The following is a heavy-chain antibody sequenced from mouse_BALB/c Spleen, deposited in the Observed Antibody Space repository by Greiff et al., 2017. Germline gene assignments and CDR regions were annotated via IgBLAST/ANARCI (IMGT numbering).Heavy chain of an antibody. CDR3: ARKGRYEGYARDY. CDR2: IWSGGST. D-gene: IGHD2-14*01. CDR1: GFSLTSYG. Sequence: QVQLKESGPGLVQPSQSLSITCTVSGFSLTSYGVHWVRQSPGKGLEWLGLIWSGGSTDYNAAFISRLSISKDNSKSHVFFKMNSLQANDTAIYYCARKGRYEGYARDYWGQGTSVTVSS. V-gene: IGHV2-2*02. J-gene: IGHJ4*01.